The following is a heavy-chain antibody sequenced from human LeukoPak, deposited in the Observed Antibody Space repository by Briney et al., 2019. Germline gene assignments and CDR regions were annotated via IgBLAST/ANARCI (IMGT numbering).Heavy chain of an antibody. J-gene: IGHJ4*02. CDR1: GDSISSGSYY. V-gene: IGHV4-61*02. D-gene: IGHD3-10*01. CDR3: ARRGPRALPDY. Sequence: SETLSLTCTVSGDSISSGSYYWSWIRQPAGKGLEWIGRIYTSGSTNYNPSLKSRVTISVDTSKNQFSLKLSSVTAADTAVYYCARRGPRALPDYWGQGTLVTVSS. CDR2: IYTSGST.